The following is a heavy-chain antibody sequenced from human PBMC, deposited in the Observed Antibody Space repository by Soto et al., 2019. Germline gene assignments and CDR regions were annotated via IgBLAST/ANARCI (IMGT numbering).Heavy chain of an antibody. Sequence: EVQLMESGGGLVQPGGSLRLSCAASEFSFSSYALNWVRQAPGKGLEWVSAISATGTTTYYADSVKGRFTISRDNSKRTLFLQMDSLSHEDTAVYYCATYSSPFEYWGQGTLVTVSS. CDR3: ATYSSPFEY. CDR1: EFSFSSYA. V-gene: IGHV3-23*01. D-gene: IGHD6-13*01. J-gene: IGHJ4*02. CDR2: ISATGTTT.